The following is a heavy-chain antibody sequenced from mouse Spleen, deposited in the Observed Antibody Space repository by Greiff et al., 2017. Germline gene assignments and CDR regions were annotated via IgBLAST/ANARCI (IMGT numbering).Heavy chain of an antibody. CDR3: AREGTTKYFDV. J-gene: IGHJ1*01. V-gene: IGHV3-6*01. CDR2: ISYDGSN. D-gene: IGHD1-1*01. CDR1: GYSITSGYY. Sequence: EVKLQESGPGLVKPSQSLSLTCSVTGYSITSGYYWNWIRQFPGNKLEWMGYISYDGSNNYNPSLKNRISITRDTSKNQFFLKLNSVTTEDTATYYCAREGTTKYFDVWGAGTTVTVSS.